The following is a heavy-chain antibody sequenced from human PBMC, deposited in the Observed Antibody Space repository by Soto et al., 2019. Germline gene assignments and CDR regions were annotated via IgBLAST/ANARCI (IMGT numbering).Heavy chain of an antibody. V-gene: IGHV4-31*03. J-gene: IGHJ5*02. CDR2: IYYSGST. D-gene: IGHD6-25*01. CDR3: APQREGWFDP. CDR1: GGSISSGGYY. Sequence: SETLSLTCTVSGGSISSGGYYWSWIRQHPGKGLEWIGYIYYSGSTYYNPSLKSRVTISVDTSKNQFSLKLSSVTAADTAVYYCAPQREGWFDPWGQGTLVTVSS.